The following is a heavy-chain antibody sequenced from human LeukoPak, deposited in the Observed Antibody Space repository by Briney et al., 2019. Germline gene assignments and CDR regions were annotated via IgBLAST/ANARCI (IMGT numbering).Heavy chain of an antibody. CDR1: GFTFSDYY. CDR2: ISSSSSYT. V-gene: IGHV3-11*05. CDR3: ARELVVVVPAAMGRRCNWFDP. Sequence: PGGSLRLSCAASGFTFSDYYMSWIRQAPGKGLEWVSYISSSSSYTNYADYVKGRFTISRDNAKNSLYLQMNSLRAEDTAVYYCARELVVVVPAAMGRRCNWFDPWGQGTLVTVSS. D-gene: IGHD2-2*01. J-gene: IGHJ5*02.